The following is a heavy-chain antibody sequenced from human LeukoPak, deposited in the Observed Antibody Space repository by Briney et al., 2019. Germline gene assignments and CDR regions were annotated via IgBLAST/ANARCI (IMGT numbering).Heavy chain of an antibody. Sequence: ASVKVSCKASGYTFTGYYMHWVRQAPGQGLEWMGWINPNSGGTNPAQKFQGRVAMTRDTSISTAYMELSRLRSDDTAVYYCARAEEDYGDAFDIWGQGTMVTVSS. CDR3: ARAEEDYGDAFDI. D-gene: IGHD4-17*01. CDR2: INPNSGGT. J-gene: IGHJ3*02. V-gene: IGHV1-2*02. CDR1: GYTFTGYY.